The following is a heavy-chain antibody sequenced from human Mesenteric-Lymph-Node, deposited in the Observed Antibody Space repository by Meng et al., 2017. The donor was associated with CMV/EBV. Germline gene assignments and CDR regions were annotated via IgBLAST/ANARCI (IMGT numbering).Heavy chain of an antibody. V-gene: IGHV3-21*01. J-gene: IGHJ6*02. D-gene: IGHD2-2*01. CDR2: IGGSSSYI. Sequence: GESLKISCAVSGFTFSNYAMSWVRQAPGKGLEWVSSIGGSSSYIFYADSVKGRFTISRDNAKNSLYLQMNSLRAEDTAVYYCARDHVVVVPAAIHYYYYGMDVWGQGTTVTVSS. CDR3: ARDHVVVVPAAIHYYYYGMDV. CDR1: GFTFSNYA.